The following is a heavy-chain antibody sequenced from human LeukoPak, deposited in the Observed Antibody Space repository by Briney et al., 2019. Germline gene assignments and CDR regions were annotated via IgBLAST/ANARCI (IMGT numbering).Heavy chain of an antibody. CDR2: IYPGDSDT. CDR1: GYRFTNYW. J-gene: IGHJ4*02. Sequence: GESLKISCKGSGYRFTNYWIGWVRQMPGKGLEWMGIIYPGDSDTRYSPPFQGQVTILVDKSINTAYLQWGSLMATDTAMYYCATLHYYYDSHGPFDYWGQGTLVTVSS. CDR3: ATLHYYYDSHGPFDY. D-gene: IGHD3-22*01. V-gene: IGHV5-51*01.